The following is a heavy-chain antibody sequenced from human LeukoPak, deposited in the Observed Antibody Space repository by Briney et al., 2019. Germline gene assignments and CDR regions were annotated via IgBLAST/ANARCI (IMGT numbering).Heavy chain of an antibody. V-gene: IGHV3-48*03. J-gene: IGHJ4*02. CDR2: ISSSGSTI. Sequence: GGSLRLSCAASGFTFSSYEMNWVRQAPGKGLEWVSYISSSGSTIYYADSVKGRLTISRDNAKNSLYLQMNSLRAEDTAVYYCASLPITMIVKGYWGQGTLVTVSS. D-gene: IGHD3-22*01. CDR1: GFTFSSYE. CDR3: ASLPITMIVKGY.